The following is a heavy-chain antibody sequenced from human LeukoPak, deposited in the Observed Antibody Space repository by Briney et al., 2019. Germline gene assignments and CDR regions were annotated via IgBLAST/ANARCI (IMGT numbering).Heavy chain of an antibody. CDR2: IYYSGST. V-gene: IGHV4-30-4*08. Sequence: PSQTRSLTCTVSGGSISSGDYYWSWIRQPPGKGLEWIGYIYYSGSTYYNPYLKSRVTISVDTSKNQFSLRLSSVTAADTAVYYCARALLWWSNAFDIWGQGTMVTVSS. D-gene: IGHD2-21*01. CDR1: GGSISSGDYY. CDR3: ARALLWWSNAFDI. J-gene: IGHJ3*02.